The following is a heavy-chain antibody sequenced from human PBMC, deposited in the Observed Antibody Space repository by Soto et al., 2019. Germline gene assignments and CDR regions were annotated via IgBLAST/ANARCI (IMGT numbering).Heavy chain of an antibody. CDR1: GFTFSSYA. CDR3: AKDGESSGWYSRFDP. J-gene: IGHJ5*02. CDR2: ISGSGGST. Sequence: GGSLRLSCAASGFTFSSYAMSWVRQAPGKGLEWVSAISGSGGSTYYADSVKGRFTISRDNSKNTLYLQMNSLRAEDTTVYYCAKDGESSGWYSRFDPWGRGTLVTVSS. V-gene: IGHV3-23*01. D-gene: IGHD6-19*01.